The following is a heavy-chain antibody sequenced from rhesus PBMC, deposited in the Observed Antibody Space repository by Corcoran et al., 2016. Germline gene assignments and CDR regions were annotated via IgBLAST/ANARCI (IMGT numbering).Heavy chain of an antibody. CDR2: IYGSSGST. D-gene: IGHD6-25*01. J-gene: IGHJ4*01. V-gene: IGHV4-76*01. CDR3: ARGSSGSWNVLDY. CDR1: GYSISSGYD. Sequence: QVQLQESGPGVVKPSETLSLTCAVSGYSISSGYDWSWIRQHQGKGLEWIGYIYGSSGSTNYNPSLKHRVTISKDTSKNQFSLKLSSVTAADTAVYYCARGSSGSWNVLDYWGQGVLVTVSS.